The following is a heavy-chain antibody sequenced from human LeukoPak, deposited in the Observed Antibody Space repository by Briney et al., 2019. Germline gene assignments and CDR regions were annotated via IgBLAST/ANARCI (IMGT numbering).Heavy chain of an antibody. D-gene: IGHD3-9*01. Sequence: SETLSLTCTVSGASISAYSWSWIRQPPGKGLEWIGCIHYSGNTHCNPSLESRVTLSVDTSKNQFSLKLSSVTAADTAVYYCARHGRESRYFDWLLYYIDHWGQGALVTVSS. CDR2: IHYSGNT. V-gene: IGHV4-59*08. CDR3: ARHGRESRYFDWLLYYIDH. CDR1: GASISAYS. J-gene: IGHJ4*02.